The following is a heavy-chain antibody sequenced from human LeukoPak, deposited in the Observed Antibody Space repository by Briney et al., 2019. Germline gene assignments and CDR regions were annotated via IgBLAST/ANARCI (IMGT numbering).Heavy chain of an antibody. CDR2: INDRGHT. J-gene: IGHJ4*02. CDR1: GGSLSGYH. V-gene: IGHV4-34*01. D-gene: IGHD4-23*01. CDR3: ARDPPTVVTTPYYFDF. Sequence: PSETLSLTCAVHGGSLSGYHWNRIRQSPGKGREWSGEINDRGHTNYNPSLERRVTISVDTSKKQFSLKLNSVTAADTAVYYCARDPPTVVTTPYYFDFWGQGTLVTVSS.